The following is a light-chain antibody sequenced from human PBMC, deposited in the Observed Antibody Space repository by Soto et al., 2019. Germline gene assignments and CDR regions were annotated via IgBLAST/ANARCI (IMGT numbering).Light chain of an antibody. CDR1: QSVSSSY. CDR3: QKYADSPRT. CDR2: GAS. V-gene: IGKV3-20*01. Sequence: EIVLTQSPGTLSLSPGERATLSCRASQSVSSSYLAWYQQKPGQAPRLLIYGASNRATGIPDRFSGSGSGTDFTLTISRLEPEDFAVYYCQKYADSPRTFGQGTKVDIK. J-gene: IGKJ1*01.